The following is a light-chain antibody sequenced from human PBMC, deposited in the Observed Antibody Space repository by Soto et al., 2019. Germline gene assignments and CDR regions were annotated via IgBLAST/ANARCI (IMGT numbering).Light chain of an antibody. CDR3: QQYNNWPPDRT. Sequence: EIVMTQSPATLSVSPGERATLSCRASQSVGSNLAWYPQKPGQAPRLLIYGASTRATGIPARFSGSGSGTEFTLTISSLQSEDFAIYFCQQYNNWPPDRTFGRWTKVEIK. V-gene: IGKV3-15*01. J-gene: IGKJ4*02. CDR2: GAS. CDR1: QSVGSN.